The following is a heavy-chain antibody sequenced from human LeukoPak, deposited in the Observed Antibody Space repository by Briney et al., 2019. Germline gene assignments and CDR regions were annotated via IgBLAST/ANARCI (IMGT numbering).Heavy chain of an antibody. CDR1: GFTFSSYS. D-gene: IGHD4-17*01. Sequence: GGSLRLSCAASGFTFSSYSMNWVRQAPGKGLEWVSFISSSSSTIYYADSVKGRFTISRDNAKNSLYLQMNSLRAEDTAVYYCAKRPSDYGDYVNYWGQGTLVTVSS. J-gene: IGHJ4*02. V-gene: IGHV3-48*04. CDR3: AKRPSDYGDYVNY. CDR2: ISSSSSTI.